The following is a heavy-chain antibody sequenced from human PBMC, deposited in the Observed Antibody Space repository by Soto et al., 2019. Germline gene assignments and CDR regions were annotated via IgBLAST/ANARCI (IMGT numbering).Heavy chain of an antibody. CDR3: ARETPSRYSGSWWRWFDP. CDR2: ISAYNGNT. D-gene: IGHD6-13*01. Sequence: ASVKVSCKASGYTFTSYGISWVRQAPGQGLEWMGWISAYNGNTNYAQKLQGRVTMTTDTSTSTAYMELRSLRSDDTAVYYCARETPSRYSGSWWRWFDPWGQGTLVTVSS. V-gene: IGHV1-18*01. CDR1: GYTFTSYG. J-gene: IGHJ5*02.